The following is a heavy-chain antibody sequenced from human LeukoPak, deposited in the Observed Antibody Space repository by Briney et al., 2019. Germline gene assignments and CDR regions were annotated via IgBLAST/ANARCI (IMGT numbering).Heavy chain of an antibody. J-gene: IGHJ6*02. CDR1: GGTFSSYA. CDR2: IIPILGIA. Sequence: ASVKVSCKASGGTFSSYAISWVRQAPGQGLEWMGRIIPILGIANYAQKFQGRVTITADKSTSTAYMELSSLRSEDTAVYYCARYYYDSRGYLYYYGMDVWGQGTTVTVSS. CDR3: ARYYYDSRGYLYYYGMDV. D-gene: IGHD3-22*01. V-gene: IGHV1-69*04.